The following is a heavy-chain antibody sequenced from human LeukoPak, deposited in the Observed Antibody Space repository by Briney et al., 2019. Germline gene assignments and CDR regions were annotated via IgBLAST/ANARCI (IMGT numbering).Heavy chain of an antibody. J-gene: IGHJ4*02. CDR2: ISYDGSNK. CDR1: GFTFSSYA. Sequence: PGRSLRLSCAASGFTFSSYAMHWVRQAPGKGLEWVAVISYDGSNKYYADSVKGRFTISRDNSKNTLYLQMNSLRAEDTAVYYCARDETVVEMATTNDSDWGQGTLVTVSS. V-gene: IGHV3-30-3*01. CDR3: ARDETVVEMATTNDSD. D-gene: IGHD5-24*01.